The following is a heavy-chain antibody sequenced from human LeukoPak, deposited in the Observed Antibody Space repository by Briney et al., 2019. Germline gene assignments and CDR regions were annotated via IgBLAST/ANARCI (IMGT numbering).Heavy chain of an antibody. Sequence: GGSLRLSCAGSQFTVSINYMSWVRQAPGKGLEWVSVIHSSGVTYYSDSVKGRFTISRDNSKNTLYLQMNSLRAEDTAVYYCAKDLAHGEFVPASPFDYWGQGTLVTVSS. CDR2: IHSSGVT. V-gene: IGHV3-53*01. D-gene: IGHD4-17*01. CDR1: QFTVSINY. J-gene: IGHJ4*02. CDR3: AKDLAHGEFVPASPFDY.